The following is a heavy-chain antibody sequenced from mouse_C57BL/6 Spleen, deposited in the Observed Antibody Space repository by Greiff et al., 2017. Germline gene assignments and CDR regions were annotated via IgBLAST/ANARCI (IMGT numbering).Heavy chain of an antibody. CDR1: GFSLTSYG. CDR3: ARHLPSPYYYAMDY. CDR2: IWSDGST. V-gene: IGHV2-6-1*01. D-gene: IGHD6-1*01. J-gene: IGHJ4*01. Sequence: QVQLKESGPGLVAPSQSLSITCTVSGFSLTSYGVHWVRQPPGKGLEWLVVIWSDGSTTYNSALKSRLSISKDNSKSQVFLKMNSLQTDDTAMYYCARHLPSPYYYAMDYWGQGTSVTVSS.